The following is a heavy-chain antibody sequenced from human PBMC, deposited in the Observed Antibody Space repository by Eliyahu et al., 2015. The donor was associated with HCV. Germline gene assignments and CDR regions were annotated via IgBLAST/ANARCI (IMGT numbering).Heavy chain of an antibody. CDR2: ISYDGSNK. D-gene: IGHD3-3*01. V-gene: IGHV3-30-3*01. Sequence: QVQVVESGGGVVQPGRSLRLSCVASGFTFSXYVMHWVRQAPGKGLEWVADISYDGSNKYYADSVKGRFTISRDNSKNTLYLQMNSLRAEDTAMYYCARDGPDITIFGYFDYWGQGTLVTVSS. CDR3: ARDGPDITIFGYFDY. CDR1: GFTFSXYV. J-gene: IGHJ4*02.